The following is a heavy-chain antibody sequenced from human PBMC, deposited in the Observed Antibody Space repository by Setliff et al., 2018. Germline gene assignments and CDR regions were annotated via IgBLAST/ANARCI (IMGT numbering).Heavy chain of an antibody. CDR2: INPDGSEK. V-gene: IGHV3-7*01. CDR3: FGAGTCSY. D-gene: IGHD3-10*01. Sequence: PGGSLRLSCAASGFSFSNHGMSWVRQAPGKGLEWLASINPDGSEKYYVDSVKGRFTISRDNARNPLSLQMNSLRTEDTAVYYCFGAGTCSYWGQGTLVTRLL. CDR1: GFSFSNHG. J-gene: IGHJ4*02.